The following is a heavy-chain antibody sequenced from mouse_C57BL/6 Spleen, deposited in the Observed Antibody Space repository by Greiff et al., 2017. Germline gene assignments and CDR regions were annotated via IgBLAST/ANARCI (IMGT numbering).Heavy chain of an antibody. CDR1: GYTFTDYY. V-gene: IGHV1-26*01. CDR2: INPNNGGT. J-gene: IGHJ1*03. Sequence: VQLQQSGPELVKPGASVKISCKASGYTFTDYYMNWVKQSHGKSLEWIGDINPNNGGTSYNQKFKGKATLTVDKSSSTAYMELRSLTSEDSAVYYCARGGFSRYWYFDVWGTGTTVTVSS. CDR3: ARGGFSRYWYFDV.